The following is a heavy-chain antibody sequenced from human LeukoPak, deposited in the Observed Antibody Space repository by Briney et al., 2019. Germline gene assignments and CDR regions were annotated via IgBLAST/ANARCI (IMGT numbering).Heavy chain of an antibody. CDR2: MNPNSGNT. CDR3: VRCAVGCYYNYGIDA. D-gene: IGHD2-8*01. J-gene: IGHJ6*02. CDR1: GYTFTSYD. V-gene: IGHV1-8*01. Sequence: ASVKVSCKASGYTFTSYDINWVRQATGQGLEWMGWMNPNSGNTGYAQKFQGRVTMTRSTPITTAYMELSSLRPEDTAVYYCVRCAVGCYYNYGIDAWGQGTTDTVSS.